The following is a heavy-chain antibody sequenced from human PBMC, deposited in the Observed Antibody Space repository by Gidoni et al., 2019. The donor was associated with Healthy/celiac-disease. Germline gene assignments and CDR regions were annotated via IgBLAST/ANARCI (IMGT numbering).Heavy chain of an antibody. Sequence: QVQLVQSGAEVKKPGSSVTVPCKASGGTFSSYAISWVRQAPGQGLEWMGGIIPIFGTANYAQKFQGRVTITADESTSTAYMELSSLRSEDTAVYYCARVFTYYYDSSGYHDDAFDIWGQ. CDR3: ARVFTYYYDSSGYHDDAFDI. CDR2: IIPIFGTA. J-gene: IGHJ3*02. D-gene: IGHD3-22*01. V-gene: IGHV1-69*01. CDR1: GGTFSSYA.